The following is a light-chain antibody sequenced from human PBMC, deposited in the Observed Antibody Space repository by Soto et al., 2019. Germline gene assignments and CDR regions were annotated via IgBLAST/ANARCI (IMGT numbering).Light chain of an antibody. J-gene: IGKJ1*01. CDR2: GAS. Sequence: EIVLTQSPGTLSLSPGERATLSCRASQSVSSSYLAWYQQNPGQAPRLLIYGASSRATGIPDRFSGSGSGTDFTLTISRLEPEDFAVYYCQQYGSSPWTFGQGTTVELK. V-gene: IGKV3-20*01. CDR1: QSVSSSY. CDR3: QQYGSSPWT.